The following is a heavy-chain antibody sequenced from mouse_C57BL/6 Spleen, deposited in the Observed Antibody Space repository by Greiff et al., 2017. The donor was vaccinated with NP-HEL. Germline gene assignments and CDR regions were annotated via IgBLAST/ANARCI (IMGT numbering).Heavy chain of an antibody. CDR3: ARSPYYGNYVGAMDY. CDR1: GYTFTDYY. V-gene: IGHV1-26*01. J-gene: IGHJ4*01. Sequence: EVQLQQSGPELVKPGASVKISCKASGYTFTDYYMNWVKQSHGKSLEWIGDINPNNGGTSYNQKFKGKATLTVDKSSSTAYMELRSLTSEDSAVYYCARSPYYGNYVGAMDYWGQGTSVTVSS. D-gene: IGHD2-10*01. CDR2: INPNNGGT.